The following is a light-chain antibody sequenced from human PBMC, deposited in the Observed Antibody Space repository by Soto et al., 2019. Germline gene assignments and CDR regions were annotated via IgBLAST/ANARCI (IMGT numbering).Light chain of an antibody. CDR2: EVT. V-gene: IGLV2-23*02. Sequence: QSALTQPASVSGSAGQSITISCTGTSSDVGTYNLVSWYQQHPGKAPKLIIYEVTERPSGVSNRFSGSKFGNTASLTISGLLPEDEADYYCCSYGGSSALPYVFGTGTKVTVL. J-gene: IGLJ1*01. CDR1: SSDVGTYNL. CDR3: CSYGGSSALPYV.